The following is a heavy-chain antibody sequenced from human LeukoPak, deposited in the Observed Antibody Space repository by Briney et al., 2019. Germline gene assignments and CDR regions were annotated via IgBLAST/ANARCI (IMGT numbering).Heavy chain of an antibody. CDR3: ARELIAAAGIDY. D-gene: IGHD6-13*01. V-gene: IGHV4-30-2*01. CDR2: IYHSGST. CDR1: GGSISSGGYY. J-gene: IGHJ4*02. Sequence: SQTLSLTCTVSGGSISSGGYYWSWIRQPPGKGLEWIGYIYHSGSTYYNPSLKGRVTISVDRSKNQFSLKLSSVTAADTAVYYCARELIAAAGIDYWGQGTLVTVSS.